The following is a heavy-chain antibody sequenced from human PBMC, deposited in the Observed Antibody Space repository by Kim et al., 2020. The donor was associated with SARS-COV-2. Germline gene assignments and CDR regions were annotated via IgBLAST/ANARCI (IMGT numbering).Heavy chain of an antibody. Sequence: GGSLRLSCTASGFTFGDSAMHWVRQAPGKGLEWVAGISWDSKNIGYADSVKGRFFISRDNAKSSLFLQMKSLGPEDTALYYCAKDLTQRSSYYFPYYLGVDGWGEGTTVTVSS. D-gene: IGHD3-10*01. CDR2: ISWDSKNI. V-gene: IGHV3-9*01. CDR1: GFTFGDSA. CDR3: AKDLTQRSSYYFPYYLGVDG. J-gene: IGHJ6*04.